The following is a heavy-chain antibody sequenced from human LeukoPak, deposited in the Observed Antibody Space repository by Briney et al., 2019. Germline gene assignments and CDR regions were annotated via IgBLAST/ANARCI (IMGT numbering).Heavy chain of an antibody. CDR1: GYTFTSYD. CDR2: MNPNSGNT. D-gene: IGHD3-3*01. Sequence: ASVTVSFKASGYTFTSYDINWVRQASGQGVEWVGWMNPNSGNTGYAQKFQGRVTMTRNTSLSTTYMELSSLRSEDTAVYYCARAPPWRYDFWSGYNYYYYYMDVWGKGTTVTVS. V-gene: IGHV1-8*01. CDR3: ARAPPWRYDFWSGYNYYYYYMDV. J-gene: IGHJ6*03.